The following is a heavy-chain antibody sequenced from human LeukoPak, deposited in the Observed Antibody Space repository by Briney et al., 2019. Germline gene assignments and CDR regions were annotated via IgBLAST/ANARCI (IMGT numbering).Heavy chain of an antibody. CDR3: ARTAIGYSDSSGYYFDY. Sequence: PGGSLRLSCAVSGSTFRNFWMSWVRQAPGRGLEWVANIHPEGNEKYHVESVKGRFTISRDNPKSSLFLQMNGLRVEDTAVYYCARTAIGYSDSSGYYFDYWGQGTLVTVSS. D-gene: IGHD3-22*01. J-gene: IGHJ4*02. V-gene: IGHV3-7*01. CDR1: GSTFRNFW. CDR2: IHPEGNEK.